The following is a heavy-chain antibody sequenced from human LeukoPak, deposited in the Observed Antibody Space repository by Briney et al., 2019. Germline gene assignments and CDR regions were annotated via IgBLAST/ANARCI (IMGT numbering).Heavy chain of an antibody. CDR3: ARGPLDYGGNSRFDY. V-gene: IGHV4-4*07. J-gene: IGHJ4*02. Sequence: KPSETLSLTCTVSGGSISSYYWSWIRQPAGKGLEWIGRIYTSGSTNYNPSLKSRVTMSVDTSKNQFSLKLSSVTAADTAVYYCARGPLDYGGNSRFDYWGQGTLVTVSS. CDR1: GGSISSYY. CDR2: IYTSGST. D-gene: IGHD4-23*01.